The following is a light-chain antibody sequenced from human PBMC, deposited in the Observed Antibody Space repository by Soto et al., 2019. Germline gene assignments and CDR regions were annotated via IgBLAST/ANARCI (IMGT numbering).Light chain of an antibody. CDR3: QQSYNTPQT. CDR1: QTISSW. CDR2: KAS. Sequence: DIHMTQSPSTLSESLRDRVTITCRASQTISSWLAWYQQKPGKAPKLLIYKASTLKSGVPSRFSGSGSGTEFTLTISSLQPDDFATYYCQQSYNTPQTFGQGTKV. V-gene: IGKV1-5*03. J-gene: IGKJ1*01.